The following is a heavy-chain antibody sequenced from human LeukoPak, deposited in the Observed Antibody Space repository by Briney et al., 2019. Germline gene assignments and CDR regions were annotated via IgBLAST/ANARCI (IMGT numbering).Heavy chain of an antibody. CDR2: ISAYNGNT. J-gene: IGHJ3*02. V-gene: IGHV1-18*01. CDR3: ARHYDYVWGSYRPGAFDI. CDR1: GYTFTSYG. D-gene: IGHD3-16*02. Sequence: ASVKVSCKASGYTFTSYGISWVRQAPGQGLEWMGWISAYNGNTNYAQKLQGRVTMTTDTSTSTAYMELRSLRSDDTAVYYCARHYDYVWGSYRPGAFDIWGQGTMVTVSS.